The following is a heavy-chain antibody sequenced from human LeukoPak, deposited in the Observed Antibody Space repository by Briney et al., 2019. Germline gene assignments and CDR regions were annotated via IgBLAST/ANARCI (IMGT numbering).Heavy chain of an antibody. CDR2: IYYTRSP. D-gene: IGHD1-26*01. V-gene: IGHV4-59*02. CDR1: GGSVSSYY. J-gene: IGHJ4*02. CDR3: ARVVGSRELYFDY. Sequence: PSETLSLTCTVSGGSVSSYYWSWIRQPPGKGLEWIGYIYYTRSPNYNPSLKSRVTISVDTSKNQFSLKLSSVTAADTAVYYCARVVGSRELYFDYWGQGTLVTVSS.